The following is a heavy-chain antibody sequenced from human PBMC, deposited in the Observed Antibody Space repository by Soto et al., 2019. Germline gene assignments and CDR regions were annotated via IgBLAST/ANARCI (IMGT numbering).Heavy chain of an antibody. Sequence: SETLSLTCVVYGESLSTYYWNWIRQTPGKGLEWIGEINHRGSTNYNPSLKSRVTISIDTSKNQFSLNLNSVTAADTAVYYCARDILRGPYIWGQGSLVTVST. CDR3: ARDILRGPYI. J-gene: IGHJ4*02. V-gene: IGHV4-34*01. CDR2: INHRGST. D-gene: IGHD1-20*01. CDR1: GESLSTYY.